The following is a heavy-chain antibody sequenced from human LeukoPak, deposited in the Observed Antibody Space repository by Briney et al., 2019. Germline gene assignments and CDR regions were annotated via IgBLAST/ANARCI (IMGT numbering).Heavy chain of an antibody. CDR1: GGSISSGGYY. CDR3: ARVVRDIVVVPAAMFVENPYYMDV. V-gene: IGHV4-31*03. D-gene: IGHD2-2*01. Sequence: SETLSLTCTVSGGSISSGGYYWSWIRQHPGKGLEWIGYIYYSGSTYYNPSLKSRVTISVDTSKNQFSLKLSAVTAADTAVYYCARVVRDIVVVPAAMFVENPYYMDVWGKGTTVTVSS. CDR2: IYYSGST. J-gene: IGHJ6*03.